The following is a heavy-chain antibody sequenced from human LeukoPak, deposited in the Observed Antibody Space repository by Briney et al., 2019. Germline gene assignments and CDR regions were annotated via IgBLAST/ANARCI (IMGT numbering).Heavy chain of an antibody. CDR2: IGSSDSTI. D-gene: IGHD6-19*01. V-gene: IGHV3-11*04. CDR1: GFTFSDYY. J-gene: IGHJ4*02. Sequence: GGSLRLSCAASGFTFSDYYMSWIGQAPGKGLEWVSYIGSSDSTIYYADSVKGRFTISRDNAKNSVYLQMSSLRAEDTAVYYCARHRSYSSGWTLGHWGQGTLVTVSS. CDR3: ARHRSYSSGWTLGH.